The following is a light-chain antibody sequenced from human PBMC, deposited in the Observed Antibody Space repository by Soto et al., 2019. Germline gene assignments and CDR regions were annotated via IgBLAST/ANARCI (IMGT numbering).Light chain of an antibody. Sequence: DIQMSQSPSTLSASVGDRVTIPCRASQSIGTWLAWYQQKPGKAPKLLIYQASNLESGIPSRFSGSGSGTEFTLTISSLQPDDCATYCCQQYNSYAWTFGQGTRLEIK. CDR1: QSIGTW. V-gene: IGKV1-5*03. J-gene: IGKJ5*01. CDR3: QQYNSYAWT. CDR2: QAS.